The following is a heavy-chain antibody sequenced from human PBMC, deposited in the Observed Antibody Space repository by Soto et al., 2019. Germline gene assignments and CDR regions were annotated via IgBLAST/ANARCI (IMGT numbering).Heavy chain of an antibody. CDR2: IWYDGSNK. D-gene: IGHD5-12*01. CDR1: GFTFSSYG. V-gene: IGHV3-33*01. CDR3: ARATYWYSGYDSADNNNEDRPHNWFDP. J-gene: IGHJ5*02. Sequence: GGSLRLSCAASGFTFSSYGMHWVRQAPGKGLEWVAVIWYDGSNKYYADSVKGRFTISRDNSKNTLYLQMNSLRAEDTAVYYCARATYWYSGYDSADNNNEDRPHNWFDPWGQGTLVTVSS.